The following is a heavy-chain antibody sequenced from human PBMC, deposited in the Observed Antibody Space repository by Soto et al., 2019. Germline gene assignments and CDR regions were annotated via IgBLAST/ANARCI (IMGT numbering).Heavy chain of an antibody. CDR1: GGSISRYY. CDR3: AREQQLWLSNPYYYYGLDV. V-gene: IGHV4-4*07. CDR2: IYSSGNT. J-gene: IGHJ6*02. D-gene: IGHD1-1*01. Sequence: SETLSLTCTVSGGSISRYYWSWIRQPAGKGLEWIGRIYSSGNTDYNPSLQSRVILSVDTSKNQFSLTLNSVTAADTAMYYCAREQQLWLSNPYYYYGLDVRGQGTTVTVSS.